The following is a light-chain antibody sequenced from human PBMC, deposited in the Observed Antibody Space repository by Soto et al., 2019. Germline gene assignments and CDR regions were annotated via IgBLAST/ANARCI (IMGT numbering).Light chain of an antibody. V-gene: IGKV1-5*03. CDR3: QQYNSYWT. CDR2: KAS. CDR1: QSISSW. Sequence: QRTQSHYPLSASVGARVIITRRANQSISSWLAWYQQKPGKAPKLLIYKASSLESGVPSRFSGSGSGTEFTLTISSLQPDDFATYYCQQYNSYWTVGQGTKVDIK. J-gene: IGKJ1*01.